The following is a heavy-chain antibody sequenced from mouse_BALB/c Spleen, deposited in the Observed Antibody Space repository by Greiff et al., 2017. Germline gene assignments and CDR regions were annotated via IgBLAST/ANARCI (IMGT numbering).Heavy chain of an antibody. D-gene: IGHD2-3*01. Sequence: EVQLQESGAELVKPGASVKLSCTASGFNIKDTYMHWVKQRPEQGLEWIGRIEPANGNTKYDPKFQGKATITADTSSHTAYLQRSSLTSEDTAVYYCARCRDGYCGWCFDVWGAGTTGTVAS. CDR2: IEPANGNT. V-gene: IGHV14-3*02. CDR3: ARCRDGYCGWCFDV. J-gene: IGHJ1*01. CDR1: GFNIKDTY.